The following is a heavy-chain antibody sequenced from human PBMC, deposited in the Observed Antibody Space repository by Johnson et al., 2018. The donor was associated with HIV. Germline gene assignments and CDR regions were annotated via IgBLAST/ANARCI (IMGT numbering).Heavy chain of an antibody. CDR3: TGVYGDWNDAFDI. CDR1: GFTFRDYY. J-gene: IGHJ3*02. D-gene: IGHD4-17*01. Sequence: VQLVESGGGLVKPGGSLRLSCVVSGFTFRDYYMSWIRQAPGKGLEWVSVIYSGGSTYYTDSVKGRFTISRDNSKNTLYLQMNSLRAEDTAVSYCTGVYGDWNDAFDIWGQGTMVTVSS. V-gene: IGHV3-66*01. CDR2: IYSGGST.